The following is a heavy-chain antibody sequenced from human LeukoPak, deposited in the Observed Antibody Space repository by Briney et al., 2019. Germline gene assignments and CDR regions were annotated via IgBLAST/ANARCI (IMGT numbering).Heavy chain of an antibody. D-gene: IGHD1-26*01. J-gene: IGHJ4*02. CDR3: ARRDVGATIDY. CDR2: ILYTGRT. V-gene: IGHV4-39*01. Sequence: PSETLSLTCTVSGDSISSSRFYWAWIRQPPGKGLEWIGSILYTGRTFYNPSLKSRVTISVDTSKNQFSLRLGSVTASDTAVYYCARRDVGATIDYWGQGTLVTVSS. CDR1: GDSISSSRFY.